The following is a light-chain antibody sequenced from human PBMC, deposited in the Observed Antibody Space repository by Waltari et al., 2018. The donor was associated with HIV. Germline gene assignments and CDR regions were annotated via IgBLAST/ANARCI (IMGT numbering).Light chain of an antibody. V-gene: IGKV1-39*01. CDR3: QHTYSSPFT. CDR1: QFINNH. CDR2: ASS. Sequence: DIQMTQSPSSLSTSVGDRVTLTCRASQFINNHLNWYQQKPGKAPRLLISASSSLQSGVPSRFSVSGSGTDFTLTISDLQPEDFATYYCQHTYSSPFTFGPGTKVQIK. J-gene: IGKJ3*01.